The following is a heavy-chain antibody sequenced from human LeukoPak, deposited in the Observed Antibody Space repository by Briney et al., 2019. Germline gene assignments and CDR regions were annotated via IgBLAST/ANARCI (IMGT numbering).Heavy chain of an antibody. J-gene: IGHJ4*02. CDR2: MYNSGST. V-gene: IGHV4-59*01. CDR1: GGSISGSY. Sequence: SETLSLTCTVSGGSISGSYWSWIRQPPGKGLEWIAYMYNSGSTNYNPSLKSRVTISIDKSKNQFSLKLSSLTAADTAIYYCARGIESCGDYGDWGQGILVTVSS. CDR3: ARGIESCGDYGD. D-gene: IGHD4-17*01.